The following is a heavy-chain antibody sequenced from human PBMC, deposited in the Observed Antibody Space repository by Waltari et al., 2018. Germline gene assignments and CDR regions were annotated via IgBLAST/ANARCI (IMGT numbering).Heavy chain of an antibody. D-gene: IGHD6-6*01. CDR2: IYYSEST. CDR1: GGSISSYY. J-gene: IGHJ6*02. CDR3: ARLGSSPSMGMDV. V-gene: IGHV4-59*08. Sequence: QVQLQESGPGLVKPSETLSLTCTVSGGSISSYYWSWIRQPPGKGLEWIGYIYYSESTNYNPSLKRRVTISVDTSKNQFSLKLSSVTAADTAVYYCARLGSSPSMGMDVWGQGTTVTVSS.